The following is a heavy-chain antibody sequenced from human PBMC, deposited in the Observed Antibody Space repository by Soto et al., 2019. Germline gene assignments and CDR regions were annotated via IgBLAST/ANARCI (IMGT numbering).Heavy chain of an antibody. Sequence: GGSLRLSCAASGFTFSTYWMHWVRQGPGKGLVWVSRIRGDGTFTNYADSVRGRFTVSRDNVKNTLYLQINSLTAEDTAVYYCARGTLTSIDMVDYWGQGTLVTVSS. J-gene: IGHJ4*02. V-gene: IGHV3-74*01. CDR1: GFTFSTYW. CDR3: ARGTLTSIDMVDY. CDR2: IRGDGTFT. D-gene: IGHD2-21*01.